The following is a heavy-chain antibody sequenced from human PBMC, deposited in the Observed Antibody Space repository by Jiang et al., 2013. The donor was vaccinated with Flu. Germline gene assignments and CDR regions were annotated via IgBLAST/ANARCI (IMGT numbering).Heavy chain of an antibody. J-gene: IGHJ3*02. CDR1: GDSVSSGKSY. Sequence: GSGLVKPSETLSLTCTVSGDSVSSGKSYWGWIRQSPGKGLEWIGTIYYTGTAYYSPYLKSRVTLSIDTSKKQVSLKLNSVTAADTAVYYCARYPYGDYTRGWDAFDIWGQGTLVTVSS. V-gene: IGHV4-39*01. CDR2: IYYTGTA. D-gene: IGHD4-17*01. CDR3: ARYPYGDYTRGWDAFDI.